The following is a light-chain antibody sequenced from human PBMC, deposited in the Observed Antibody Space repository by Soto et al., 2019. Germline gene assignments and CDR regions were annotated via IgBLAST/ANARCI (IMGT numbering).Light chain of an antibody. Sequence: DIQMTQSPSTLSASVGDRVTITCRASQSFGRWLAWYQQKPGKAPELLIYKTSTLEGGVPSRFSGSGSGTEFTLTISSLQPDDFATYYCQEYKTGPGYNFGQGTRLEIK. CDR2: KTS. J-gene: IGKJ2*01. CDR1: QSFGRW. V-gene: IGKV1-5*03. CDR3: QEYKTGPGYN.